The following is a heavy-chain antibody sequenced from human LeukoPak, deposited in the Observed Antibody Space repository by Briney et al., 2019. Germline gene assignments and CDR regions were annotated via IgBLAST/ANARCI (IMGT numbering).Heavy chain of an antibody. V-gene: IGHV6-1*01. J-gene: IGHJ4*02. CDR3: ARGRSGSYSDPTYYFDY. CDR1: VDSVSSNSAA. CDR2: TYYRSKWYN. D-gene: IGHD1-26*01. Sequence: SQTLSLTCAISVDSVSSNSAAWNWIRQSPSRGLEWLGRTYYRSKWYNDYAISVKSRITINPDTSKNQFSLQLNSVTPEDTAVYYCARGRSGSYSDPTYYFDYWGQGTLVTVSS.